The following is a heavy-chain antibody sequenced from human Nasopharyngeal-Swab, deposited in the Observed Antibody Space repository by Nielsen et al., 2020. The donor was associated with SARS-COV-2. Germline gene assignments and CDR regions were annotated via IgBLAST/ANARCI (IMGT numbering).Heavy chain of an antibody. CDR1: GFTFSSYW. CDR3: ARDRGFWSGFFDY. D-gene: IGHD3-3*01. J-gene: IGHJ4*02. V-gene: IGHV3-7*01. CDR2: IKQDGSEK. Sequence: GESLKISCAASGFTFSSYWMSWVRQAPGKGLEWVANIKQDGSEKYYVDSVKGRFTISRDNAKNSLYLQINSLRAEDTAVYYCARDRGFWSGFFDYWGQGTLVTVSS.